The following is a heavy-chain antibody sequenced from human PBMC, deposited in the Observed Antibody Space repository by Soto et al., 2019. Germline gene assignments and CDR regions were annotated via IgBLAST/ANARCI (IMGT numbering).Heavy chain of an antibody. CDR1: GDTFNFYS. J-gene: IGHJ4*02. Sequence: QVQLVQSGAEVKKPGSSVRVSCKASGDTFNFYSINWVRQAPGLGLEWMGRINPILSMSNYAKRFQGRVTXTXDXXTGTAYSTLSSLRTDVTAVDYGANSYASGHRAFDSWGQGALVTVSS. CDR3: ANSYASGHRAFDS. D-gene: IGHD3-10*01. V-gene: IGHV1-69*02. CDR2: INPILSMS.